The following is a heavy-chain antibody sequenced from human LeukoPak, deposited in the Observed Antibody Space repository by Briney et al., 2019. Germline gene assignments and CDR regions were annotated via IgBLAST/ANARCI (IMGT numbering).Heavy chain of an antibody. V-gene: IGHV1-69*13. D-gene: IGHD2-15*01. CDR1: GGTFSSYA. J-gene: IGHJ4*02. Sequence: SVKVSCKASGGTFSSYAISWVRQAPGQGLEWMGGIIPIFGTANHAQKFQGRVTITADESTSTAYMELSSLRSEDTAVYYCARVRVVVVVAAATRLDYWGQGTLVTVSS. CDR3: ARVRVVVVVAAATRLDY. CDR2: IIPIFGTA.